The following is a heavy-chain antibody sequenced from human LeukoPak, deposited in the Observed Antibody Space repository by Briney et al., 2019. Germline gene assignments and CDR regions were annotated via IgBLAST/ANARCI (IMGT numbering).Heavy chain of an antibody. J-gene: IGHJ4*02. CDR3: ARRRWRSFDY. Sequence: GASVKVSCKASGYTFTSYYMHWVRQAPGQGIKRMGIINPSGGSTSYAQKFQGRLTMTRDTSTSTVYMELSSLRSEDTAVYYCARRRWRSFDYWGQGTLVTVSS. D-gene: IGHD2-21*01. CDR1: GYTFTSYY. V-gene: IGHV1-46*01. CDR2: INPSGGST.